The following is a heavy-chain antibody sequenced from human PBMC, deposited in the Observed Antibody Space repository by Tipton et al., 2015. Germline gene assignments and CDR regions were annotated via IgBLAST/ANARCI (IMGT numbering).Heavy chain of an antibody. CDR3: ARKVRGAGSYVFDN. Sequence: QLVQSGAEVKKPGSSVKVSCKASGDTFSINAFNWVRQAPGQGLEWMGWISTYNGNTNFAQTLQGRVTMTTDTSTSTAYMELRSLTSDDTAVYFCARKVRGAGSYVFDNWGQGTLVIVSS. V-gene: IGHV1-18*01. CDR2: ISTYNGNT. J-gene: IGHJ4*02. D-gene: IGHD3-10*01. CDR1: GDTFSINA.